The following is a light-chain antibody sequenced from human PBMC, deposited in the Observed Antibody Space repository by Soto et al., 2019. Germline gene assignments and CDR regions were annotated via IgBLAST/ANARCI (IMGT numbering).Light chain of an antibody. CDR1: NSNIASNT. J-gene: IGLJ1*01. CDR3: AAWDDTLKRYV. CDR2: YNN. Sequence: QSVLTQPPSASETPGQTVSISCSGSNSNIASNTVNWYQHLPGTAPKLLIYYNNQRPSGVPDRFSGSKSGTSASLAISGLQSEDESDYYCAAWDDTLKRYVFGTGTRSPS. V-gene: IGLV1-44*01.